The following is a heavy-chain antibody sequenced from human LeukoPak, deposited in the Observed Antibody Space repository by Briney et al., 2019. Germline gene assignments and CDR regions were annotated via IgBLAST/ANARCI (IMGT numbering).Heavy chain of an antibody. V-gene: IGHV1-2*02. D-gene: IGHD4-17*01. CDR1: GYTFTGYY. Sequence: ASVKVSCKASGYTFTGYYMHWVRQAPGQGLEWMGWINPTSGGTKYQGRVTMTRDTSISTAYMELNTLRSDDTAMYYCARAARDYGDYNYFYYMDVWGKGTTVTISS. J-gene: IGHJ6*03. CDR2: INPTSGGT. CDR3: ARAARDYGDYNYFYYMDV.